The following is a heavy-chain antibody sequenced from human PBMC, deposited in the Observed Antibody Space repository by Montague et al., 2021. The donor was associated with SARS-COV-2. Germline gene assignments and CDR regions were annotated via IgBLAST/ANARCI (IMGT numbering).Heavy chain of an antibody. V-gene: IGHV4-39*02. CDR2: IYYSGTT. Sequence: SETLSLTCSVSSGSIISSGYYWGWISQPPGKELEWIGNIYYSGTTYYNPSLQSRGTISVETSKNHLSLRLSSVTAADTAVYFCARGMIRGVTTPFDYWGQGSQVTVSS. CDR3: ARGMIRGVTTPFDY. J-gene: IGHJ4*02. CDR1: SGSIISSGYY. D-gene: IGHD3-10*01.